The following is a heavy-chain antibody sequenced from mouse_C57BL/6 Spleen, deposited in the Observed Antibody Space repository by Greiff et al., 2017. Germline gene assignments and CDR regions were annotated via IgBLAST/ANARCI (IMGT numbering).Heavy chain of an antibody. Sequence: VQLVESGAELVKPGASVKISCKASGYAFSSYWMNWVKQRPGKGLEWIGQIYPGDGDTNYNGKFKGKATLTADKSSSTAYMQLSSLTSEDSAVYLCAREGVAWFAYWGQGTLVTVSA. CDR3: AREGVAWFAY. CDR1: GYAFSSYW. V-gene: IGHV1-80*01. J-gene: IGHJ3*01. D-gene: IGHD1-1*02. CDR2: IYPGDGDT.